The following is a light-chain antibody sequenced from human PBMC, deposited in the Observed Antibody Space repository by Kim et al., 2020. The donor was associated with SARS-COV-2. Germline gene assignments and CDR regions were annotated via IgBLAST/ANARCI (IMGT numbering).Light chain of an antibody. CDR2: SAS. CDR1: QSVCSNC. Sequence: GERAPLSCRASQSVCSNCLACYQQKPGQAPRLLIYSASTRATAIPDRCSGSGSGTDFTLSISRLEPEDSAVYYCQQYGIAPPYTFGQGTKLEI. V-gene: IGKV3-20*01. J-gene: IGKJ2*01. CDR3: QQYGIAPPYT.